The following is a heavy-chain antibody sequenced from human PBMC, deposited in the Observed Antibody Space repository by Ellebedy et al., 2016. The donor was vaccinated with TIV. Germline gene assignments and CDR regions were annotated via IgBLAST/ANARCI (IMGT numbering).Heavy chain of an antibody. CDR3: ARGIGRATTPGY. Sequence: SETLSLXCTVSGGSVSSGSYYWSWIRQPPGKGLEWIGEINHSGSTNYNPSLKSRVTISVDTSKNQFSLKLSSVTAADTAVYYCARGIGRATTPGYWGQGTLVTVSS. D-gene: IGHD1-14*01. CDR1: GGSVSSGSYY. J-gene: IGHJ4*02. V-gene: IGHV4-61*01. CDR2: INHSGST.